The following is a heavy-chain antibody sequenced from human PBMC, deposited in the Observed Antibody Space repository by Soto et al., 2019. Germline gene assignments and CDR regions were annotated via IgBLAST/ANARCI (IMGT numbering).Heavy chain of an antibody. CDR1: GFTSSSYA. CDR2: ISYDGSSK. V-gene: IGHV3-30*09. Sequence: QVQLVESGGGVVQPGRSLRLSCAASGFTSSSYAMHWVRQAPGQGLEWLAVISYDGSSKFYADSVKGRLAISRDNSKSTLFLQMVSLRSEDTAVYYCARSGSANYYYVLDVWGQGTTVSVSS. D-gene: IGHD6-25*01. CDR3: ARSGSANYYYVLDV. J-gene: IGHJ6*02.